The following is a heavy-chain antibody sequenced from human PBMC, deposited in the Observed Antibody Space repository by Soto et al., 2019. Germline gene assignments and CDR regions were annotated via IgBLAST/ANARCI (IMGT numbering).Heavy chain of an antibody. CDR1: GYTFNSYY. Sequence: QVQLVQSGAEVKKPGASVNVSCKASGYTFNSYYIHWVRQAPGQGLEWMGIINPSGGTTIHAQKFQGSVTMTRDTSTSTVYMELSSLRSEDTAVYYCARDYYGDSYFFDYWGQGTLVTVSS. D-gene: IGHD4-17*01. CDR2: INPSGGTT. V-gene: IGHV1-46*02. CDR3: ARDYYGDSYFFDY. J-gene: IGHJ4*02.